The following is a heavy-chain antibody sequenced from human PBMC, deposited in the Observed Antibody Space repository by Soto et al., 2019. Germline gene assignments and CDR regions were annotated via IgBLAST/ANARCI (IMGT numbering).Heavy chain of an antibody. CDR2: IIPIFGTA. V-gene: IGHV1-69*13. J-gene: IGHJ6*02. CDR1: GGTFSSYA. Sequence: ASVKVSCKASGGTFSSYAISWVRQAPGQGLEWMGGIIPIFGTANYAQKFQGRVTITADESTSTAYMELSSLRSEDTAVYYCARGNFDYYGMDVWGQGTTVTVSS. CDR3: ARGNFDYYGMDV.